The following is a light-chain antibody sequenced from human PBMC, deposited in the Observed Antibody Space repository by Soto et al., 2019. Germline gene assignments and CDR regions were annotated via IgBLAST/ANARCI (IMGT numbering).Light chain of an antibody. V-gene: IGKV3-20*01. J-gene: IGKJ1*01. CDR2: GAS. CDR3: QQDGSSPWT. CDR1: QSVRSSY. Sequence: EIVLTQSPGTLSLSPGERATLSCRASQSVRSSYLAWYQQKPGQAPRLLIYGASSRATGIPDRFSGRGSGTDFTLTISRLEPEDFAVYYCQQDGSSPWTFGQGPKVEIK.